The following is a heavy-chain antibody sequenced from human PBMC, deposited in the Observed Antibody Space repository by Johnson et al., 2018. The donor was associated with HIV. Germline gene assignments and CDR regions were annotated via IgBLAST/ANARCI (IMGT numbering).Heavy chain of an antibody. CDR2: IYIDHGP. V-gene: IGHV3-66*02. CDR1: GFSVSHYY. Sequence: EVQLVESGGGLVQPGGSLRLSCAASGFSVSHYYMDWVRQAPGKGLEWVSDIYIDHGPYYADSVKGRFTVSADNSKNTLYLQMTNLSAEDKAVYYCARARVIAGAFDIWGQGTMVTVSS. J-gene: IGHJ3*02. D-gene: IGHD2-21*01. CDR3: ARARVIAGAFDI.